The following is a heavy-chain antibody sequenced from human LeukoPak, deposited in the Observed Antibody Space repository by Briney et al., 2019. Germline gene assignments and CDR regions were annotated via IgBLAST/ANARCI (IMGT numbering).Heavy chain of an antibody. V-gene: IGHV3-23*01. Sequence: GGSLRLSCAAPGFTFGSYAMTWVRQAPGKGLEWVSAISGGGDSRYYADSVQGRFTISRDNSKNTLYLQMNSLRAEDTAVYYCANDGAAARDWGQGTLVTVSS. D-gene: IGHD6-13*01. J-gene: IGHJ4*02. CDR2: ISGGGDSR. CDR1: GFTFGSYA. CDR3: ANDGAAARD.